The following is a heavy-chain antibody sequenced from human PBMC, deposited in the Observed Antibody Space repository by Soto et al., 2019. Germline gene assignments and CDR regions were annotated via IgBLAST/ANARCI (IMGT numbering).Heavy chain of an antibody. V-gene: IGHV4-31*03. CDR2: IYYSGST. CDR3: ARAGGGITMFRGVPIAPRN. D-gene: IGHD3-10*01. Sequence: QVQLQESGPGLVKPSQTLSLTCTVSGGSISSGGYYWSWIRQHPGKGLEWIGYIYYSGSTYYNPSLRMRFTISVDTSKNQFSLRRSSVTAADTAVYYCARAGGGITMFRGVPIAPRNWGRGTLVTVSS. J-gene: IGHJ4*02. CDR1: GGSISSGGYY.